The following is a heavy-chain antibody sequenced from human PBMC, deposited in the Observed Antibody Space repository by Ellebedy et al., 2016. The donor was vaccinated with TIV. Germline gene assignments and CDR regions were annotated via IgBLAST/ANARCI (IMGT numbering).Heavy chain of an antibody. D-gene: IGHD1-26*01. J-gene: IGHJ3*02. V-gene: IGHV3-23*01. Sequence: PGGSLRLSCAASGLTFSNNAMSWVRQAPGKGLEWVSGISDSGSSTYYADSVKGRFTISRDNSKNTLYLRMDSLRVEDTAIYYWADDPWGVGPAFDIWGQGTMVTVSS. CDR3: ADDPWGVGPAFDI. CDR1: GLTFSNNA. CDR2: ISDSGSST.